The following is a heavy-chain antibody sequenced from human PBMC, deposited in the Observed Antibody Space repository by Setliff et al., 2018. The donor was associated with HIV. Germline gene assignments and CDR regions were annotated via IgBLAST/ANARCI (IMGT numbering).Heavy chain of an antibody. CDR1: GGSIGIHY. Sequence: SETLSLTCAVSGGSIGIHYWSWIRQPPGKGLEWIGTIYYSGTTYYNPSLKSRVTISVDKSKNQFSLKLSSVTAADTAVYYCASLYSSDPVGDYWGQGTLVTVSS. D-gene: IGHD5-18*01. V-gene: IGHV4-59*11. CDR3: ASLYSSDPVGDY. J-gene: IGHJ4*02. CDR2: IYYSGTT.